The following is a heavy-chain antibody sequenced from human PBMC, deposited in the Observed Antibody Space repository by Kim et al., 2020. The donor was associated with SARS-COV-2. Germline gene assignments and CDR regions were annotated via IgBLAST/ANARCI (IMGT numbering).Heavy chain of an antibody. V-gene: IGHV1-69*01. J-gene: IGHJ6*02. D-gene: IGHD6-13*01. Sequence: RFQGRVTITADESTSTACMELSSLRSEDTAVYYCARVGQQLVRSGYVMDVWGQGTTVTVSS. CDR3: ARVGQQLVRSGYVMDV.